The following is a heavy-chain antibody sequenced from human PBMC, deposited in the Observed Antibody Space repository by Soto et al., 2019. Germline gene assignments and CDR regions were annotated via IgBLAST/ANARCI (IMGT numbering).Heavy chain of an antibody. Sequence: GASVKVYCKASGGTFSSYAISWVRQAPGQGLEWMGGIIPTFGTANYAQKFQGRVTITADESTSTAYMELSSLRSEDTAVYYCARGTPIVVAPAAMEYYYYYDMDVWGQGTTVT. D-gene: IGHD2-2*01. V-gene: IGHV1-69*13. CDR3: ARGTPIVVAPAAMEYYYYYDMDV. J-gene: IGHJ6*02. CDR2: IIPTFGTA. CDR1: GGTFSSYA.